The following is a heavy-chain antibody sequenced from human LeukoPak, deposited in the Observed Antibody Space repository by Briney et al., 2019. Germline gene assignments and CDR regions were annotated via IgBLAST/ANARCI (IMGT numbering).Heavy chain of an antibody. Sequence: SETLSLTCTVSGGSISSYYWSWIRQPAGKGLEWIGRIYTSGSTNYNPSLKSRVTMSVDTSKNQFSLKLSSVTAADTAVYYCARGLRNYYGSGSHPYNWFDPWGQGTLVTVSS. J-gene: IGHJ5*02. D-gene: IGHD3-10*01. CDR1: GGSISSYY. V-gene: IGHV4-4*07. CDR2: IYTSGST. CDR3: ARGLRNYYGSGSHPYNWFDP.